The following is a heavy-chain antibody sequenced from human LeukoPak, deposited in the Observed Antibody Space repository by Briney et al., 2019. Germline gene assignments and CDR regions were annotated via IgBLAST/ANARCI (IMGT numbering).Heavy chain of an antibody. D-gene: IGHD6-19*01. J-gene: IGHJ4*02. CDR3: ARSRGAGPGAHFDY. Sequence: GGSLRLSCAASGFTFSSYGMHWVRQAPGKGLEWVAVIWYDGSDKYYADSVKGRFTISRDNAKSSLYLQMNSVRAEDTAVYYCARSRGAGPGAHFDYWGQGTLVTVSS. V-gene: IGHV3-33*01. CDR1: GFTFSSYG. CDR2: IWYDGSDK.